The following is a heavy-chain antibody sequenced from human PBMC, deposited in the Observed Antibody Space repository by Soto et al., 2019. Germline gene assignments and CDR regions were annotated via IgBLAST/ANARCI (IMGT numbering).Heavy chain of an antibody. CDR1: CGSISSGGYY. Sequence: PSETLSLTCTVSCGSISSGGYYWSWIRQHPGKGLEWIGYIYYSGSTYYNPSLKSRVTISVDTSKNQFSLKLSSVTAADTAVYYCARSPARSGYFDYWGQGTLVTVSS. D-gene: IGHD6-25*01. CDR2: IYYSGST. CDR3: ARSPARSGYFDY. J-gene: IGHJ4*02. V-gene: IGHV4-31*03.